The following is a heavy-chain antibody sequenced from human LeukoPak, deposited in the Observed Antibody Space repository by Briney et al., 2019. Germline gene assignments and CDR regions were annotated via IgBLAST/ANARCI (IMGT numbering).Heavy chain of an antibody. CDR1: GGSFSGYY. J-gene: IGHJ4*02. D-gene: IGHD3-10*01. V-gene: IGHV4-34*01. CDR3: ARGRRRFGELPHFDY. Sequence: PSETLSLTCAVYGGSFSGYYWSWIRQPPGKGLEWIGEINHSGSTNYNPSLKSRVTISVDTSKNQFSLKLSSVTAADTAVYYCARGRRRFGELPHFDYWGQGTLVTVSP. CDR2: INHSGST.